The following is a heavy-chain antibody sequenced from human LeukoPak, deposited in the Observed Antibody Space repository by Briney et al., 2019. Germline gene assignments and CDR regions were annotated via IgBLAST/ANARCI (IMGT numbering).Heavy chain of an antibody. CDR1: GFTFSNAW. Sequence: GGSLRLSCAASGFTFSNAWMSWVRQAPGKGLEWVGRIKSKTDGGTTDYAAPVKGRFTISRDDSKNTLYLQMNSLKTEDTAVYYCTTDSVGATYYYYYVDVWGKGTTVTISS. V-gene: IGHV3-15*01. J-gene: IGHJ6*03. CDR2: IKSKTDGGTT. CDR3: TTDSVGATYYYYYVDV. D-gene: IGHD1-26*01.